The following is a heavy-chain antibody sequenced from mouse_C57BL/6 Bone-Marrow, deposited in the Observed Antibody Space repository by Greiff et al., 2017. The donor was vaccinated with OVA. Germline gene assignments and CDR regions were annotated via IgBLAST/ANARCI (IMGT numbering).Heavy chain of an antibody. D-gene: IGHD1-1*01. CDR1: GYTFTSYW. Sequence: QVQLQQPGAELVKPGASVKLSCKASGYTFTSYWMQWVKQRPGQGLEWIGEIDPSDSYTNYNQKFKGKATLTVDTSSSTAYMQHSSLTSEDSAVYCSASLTTVPYWGQGTTLSVSS. J-gene: IGHJ2*01. CDR3: ASLTTVPY. CDR2: IDPSDSYT. V-gene: IGHV1-50*01.